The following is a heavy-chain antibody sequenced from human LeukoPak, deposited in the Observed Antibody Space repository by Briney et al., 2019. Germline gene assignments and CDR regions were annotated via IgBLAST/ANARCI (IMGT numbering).Heavy chain of an antibody. D-gene: IGHD5-18*01. Sequence: PGGSLRLSCAASGFTFSSYSMNWVRQAPGKGLEWVSSISSSSSYIYYADSVKGRFTISRDNAKNSLYLQMNSLRAEDTAVYYCARMWIQLWPFDYWGQETLVTVSS. CDR1: GFTFSSYS. V-gene: IGHV3-21*01. CDR2: ISSSSSYI. CDR3: ARMWIQLWPFDY. J-gene: IGHJ4*02.